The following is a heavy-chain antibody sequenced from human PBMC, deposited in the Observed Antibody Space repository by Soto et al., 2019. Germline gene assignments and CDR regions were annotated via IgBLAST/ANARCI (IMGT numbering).Heavy chain of an antibody. J-gene: IGHJ4*02. CDR2: ISSSGTYI. CDR1: GFTFSSYN. CDR3: ARDLGESALYYSDY. Sequence: EVQLVESGGGPVKPGGSLRLSCAVSGFTFSSYNMNWVRQAPGKGLEWVSSISSSGTYIYYADSLKGRFTVSRDNGKNSLYLQMNRLRAEDTAVYYCARDLGESALYYSDYWGQGTLVTVSS. V-gene: IGHV3-21*01.